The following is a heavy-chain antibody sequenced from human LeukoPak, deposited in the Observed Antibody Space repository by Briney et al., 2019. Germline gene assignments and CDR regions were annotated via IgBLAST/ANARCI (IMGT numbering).Heavy chain of an antibody. D-gene: IGHD3-10*01. CDR2: ISSSSSTI. Sequence: GGSLRLSCAASGFTFSSYAMSWVRQAPGKGLEWVSAISSSSSTIYYADSVKGRFTISRDNAKNSLYLQMNSLRAEDTAVYYCARDGSGTFDYWGQGTLVTVSS. CDR1: GFTFSSYA. V-gene: IGHV3-48*04. CDR3: ARDGSGTFDY. J-gene: IGHJ4*02.